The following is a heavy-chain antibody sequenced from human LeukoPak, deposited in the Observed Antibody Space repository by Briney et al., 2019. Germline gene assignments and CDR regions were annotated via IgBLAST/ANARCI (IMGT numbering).Heavy chain of an antibody. Sequence: GGSLRLSCAASGFTFSSYSMNWVRQAPGKGLEWVSSISSSSSYIYYADSVKGRFTISRDNAKNSLYLQMNSLRAEDTAVYYCARDSVLDDFWSGYYTTSFPKAFDIWGQGTMVTVSS. CDR2: ISSSSSYI. J-gene: IGHJ3*02. D-gene: IGHD3-3*01. V-gene: IGHV3-21*01. CDR1: GFTFSSYS. CDR3: ARDSVLDDFWSGYYTTSFPKAFDI.